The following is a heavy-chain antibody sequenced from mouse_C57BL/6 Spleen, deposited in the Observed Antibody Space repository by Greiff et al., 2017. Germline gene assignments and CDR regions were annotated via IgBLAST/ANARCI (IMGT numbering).Heavy chain of an antibody. V-gene: IGHV1-69*01. Sequence: QVQLKQPGAELVMPGASVKLSCKASGYTFTSYWMHWVKPRPGQGLEWIGEIDPSDSYTNYNQKFKGKSTLTVDKSSSTAYMQLSSLTSEDSAAYYCAREDYGSSYFDYWGQGTTLTVSS. CDR3: AREDYGSSYFDY. J-gene: IGHJ2*01. CDR1: GYTFTSYW. CDR2: IDPSDSYT. D-gene: IGHD1-1*01.